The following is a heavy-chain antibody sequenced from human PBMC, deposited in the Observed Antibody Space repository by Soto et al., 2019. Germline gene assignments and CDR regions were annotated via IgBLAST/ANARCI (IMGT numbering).Heavy chain of an antibody. V-gene: IGHV3-33*01. J-gene: IGHJ4*02. D-gene: IGHD3-22*01. CDR3: ARFFGDDSSGSFDH. Sequence: GGSLRLSCTASGFTFSSYGMHWVRQAPGKGLEWVAVIWYDGSKKYYVDSVKGRFTISRDNSKNTLYLQMNSLRAEDTAVYYCARFFGDDSSGSFDHWGQGTLVTVSS. CDR2: IWYDGSKK. CDR1: GFTFSSYG.